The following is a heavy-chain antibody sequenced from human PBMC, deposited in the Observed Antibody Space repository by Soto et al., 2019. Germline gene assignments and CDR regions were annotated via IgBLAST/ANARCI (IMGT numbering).Heavy chain of an antibody. CDR1: GYTLTELS. Sequence: GASVKVSCKVFGYTLTELSMHWVRQAPGKGLEWMGGFDPEDGETIYAQKFQGRVTMTEDTSTDTAYMELSSLRSEDTAVYYCATYDFWSGYPPEHYYYGMDVWGQGTTVTVSS. D-gene: IGHD3-3*01. CDR3: ATYDFWSGYPPEHYYYGMDV. V-gene: IGHV1-24*01. CDR2: FDPEDGET. J-gene: IGHJ6*02.